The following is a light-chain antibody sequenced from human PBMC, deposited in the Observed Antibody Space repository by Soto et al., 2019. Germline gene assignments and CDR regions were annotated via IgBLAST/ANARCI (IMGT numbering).Light chain of an antibody. Sequence: EIVLTQSPGTLSLSPWERATLSCRASQSVSSNYLAWYQQKSGQAPRLLIYGISSRATGIPDRFSGSGSGTDFTLTISRLEPEDFAVYYCQQYGTSRTFGQGTKVEIK. CDR2: GIS. CDR1: QSVSSNY. CDR3: QQYGTSRT. J-gene: IGKJ1*01. V-gene: IGKV3-20*01.